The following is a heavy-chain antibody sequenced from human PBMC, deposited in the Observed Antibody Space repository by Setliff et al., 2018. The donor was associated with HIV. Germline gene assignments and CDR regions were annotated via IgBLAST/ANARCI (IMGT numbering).Heavy chain of an antibody. CDR1: GFTFSFYG. CDR2: TWADGIKK. Sequence: GGSLRLSCSTSGFTFSFYGIHWVRQAPGKGLEWVAVTWADGIKKFYAESAKGRFTVSRDTSENTVYLQMNSLRAEDSAVYYCARDNDYSSHYSWFDFWGQGTLVTVSS. V-gene: IGHV3-33*01. CDR3: ARDNDYSSHYSWFDF. D-gene: IGHD2-2*01. J-gene: IGHJ5*01.